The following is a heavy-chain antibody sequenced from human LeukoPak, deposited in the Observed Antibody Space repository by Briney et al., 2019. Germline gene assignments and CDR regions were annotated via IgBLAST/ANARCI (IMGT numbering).Heavy chain of an antibody. J-gene: IGHJ4*02. D-gene: IGHD5-18*01. CDR2: IYSGGST. CDR3: GRNRYSYSVDD. CDR1: GFTVSSNY. V-gene: IGHV3-53*01. Sequence: PGGSLRLSCAASGFTVSSNYMSWVRQAPGKGLEWVSVIYSGGSTYYADSVKGRFTISRDNSKNTLYLQMNSLRAEDTAVYYCGRNRYSYSVDDWGQGTLVTVSS.